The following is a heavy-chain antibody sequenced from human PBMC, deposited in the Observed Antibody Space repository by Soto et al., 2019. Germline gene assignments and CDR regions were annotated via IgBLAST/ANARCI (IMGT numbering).Heavy chain of an antibody. Sequence: GGSLRLSCAASGFTFSSYAMHWVRQAPGKGLEWVAVISYDGSNKYYADSVKGRFTISRDNSKNTLYLQMNSLRAEDTAVYYCASWDTAMGGPYYYGMDVWGQGTTVTVSS. CDR2: ISYDGSNK. CDR1: GFTFSSYA. CDR3: ASWDTAMGGPYYYGMDV. D-gene: IGHD5-18*01. J-gene: IGHJ6*02. V-gene: IGHV3-30-3*01.